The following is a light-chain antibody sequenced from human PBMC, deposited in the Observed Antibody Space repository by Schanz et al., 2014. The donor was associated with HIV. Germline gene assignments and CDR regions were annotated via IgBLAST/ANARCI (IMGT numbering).Light chain of an antibody. Sequence: QSVLTQPPSASGSPGQSVTISCTGTNSDVGGYNYVSWYRQHPGKAPKLMIYEVTKRPSGVSNRFSGSKSGNTASLTISGLQAEDEADYYCSSYTSSSTPYVFGTGTKLTVL. J-gene: IGLJ1*01. CDR1: NSDVGGYNY. CDR2: EVT. CDR3: SSYTSSSTPYV. V-gene: IGLV2-14*01.